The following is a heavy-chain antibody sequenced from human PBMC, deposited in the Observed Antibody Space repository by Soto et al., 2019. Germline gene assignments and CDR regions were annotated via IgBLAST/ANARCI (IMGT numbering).Heavy chain of an antibody. J-gene: IGHJ4*02. CDR2: ISSSSSYI. D-gene: IGHD6-6*01. CDR3: ARDLYSSSARYFDY. V-gene: IGHV3-21*01. Sequence: GGALRLSCAASGFTFSSYSMNWVRQAPGKGLEWVSSISSSSSYIYYADSVKGRFTISRDNAKNSLYLQMNSLRAEDTAVYYCARDLYSSSARYFDYWGQGTLVTVSS. CDR1: GFTFSSYS.